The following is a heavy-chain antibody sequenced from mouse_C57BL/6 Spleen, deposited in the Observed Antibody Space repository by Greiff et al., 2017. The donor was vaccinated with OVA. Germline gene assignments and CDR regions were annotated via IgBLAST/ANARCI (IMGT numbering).Heavy chain of an antibody. D-gene: IGHD2-1*01. CDR3: TSYGNYDAMDY. J-gene: IGHJ4*01. Sequence: EVKLMESGEGLVKPGGSLKLSCAASGFTFSSYAMSWVRQTPEKRLEWVAYISSGGDYIYYADTVKGRFTISRDNARNTLYLQMSSLKSEDTAMYYCTSYGNYDAMDYWGQGTSVTVSS. V-gene: IGHV5-9-1*02. CDR1: GFTFSSYA. CDR2: ISSGGDYI.